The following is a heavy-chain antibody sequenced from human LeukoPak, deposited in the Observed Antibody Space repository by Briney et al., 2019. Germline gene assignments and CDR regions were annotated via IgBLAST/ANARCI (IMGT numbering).Heavy chain of an antibody. J-gene: IGHJ6*02. CDR3: ARLTTVTAYYYYYGMDV. V-gene: IGHV4-59*08. CDR1: GGSINNYY. Sequence: PSETLSLTCTVSGGSINNYYWSWIRQPPGQGLECIGQIYYSGSTNYNPSLKSRVTISVDTSKNQFSLNLRSVTAADTAIYYCARLTTVTAYYYYYGMDVWGQGTMVTVSS. CDR2: IYYSGST. D-gene: IGHD4-17*01.